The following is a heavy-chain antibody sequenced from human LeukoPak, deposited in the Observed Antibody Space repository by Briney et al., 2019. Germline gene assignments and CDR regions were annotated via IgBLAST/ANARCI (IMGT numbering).Heavy chain of an antibody. CDR3: AREWYFGSTSSGYYGMDV. CDR1: GFTFSTYW. V-gene: IGHV3-7*01. D-gene: IGHD2-2*01. Sequence: GGSLRLSCAASGFTFSTYWMSWVRQAPGKGLEWVANIKQDGSEKYYVDSVKGRFTISRDNAKNSLFLQMNSLRAEDTAVYYCAREWYFGSTSSGYYGMDVWGQGTTVTVSS. CDR2: IKQDGSEK. J-gene: IGHJ6*02.